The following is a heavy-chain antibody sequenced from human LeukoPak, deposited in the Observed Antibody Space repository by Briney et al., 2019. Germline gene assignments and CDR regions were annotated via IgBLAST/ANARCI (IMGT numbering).Heavy chain of an antibody. CDR3: AGGAN. V-gene: IGHV3-7*04. CDR2: INPDGSGK. CDR1: GFRFSGYW. Sequence: GGSLRLSCEASGFRFSGYWLNWVRQAPGQGLEWVANINPDGSGKYYVDSVKGRFTISRDDAKNSLYLQMNSLRAEDTAVYYCAGGANWGQGTPVTVSS. J-gene: IGHJ4*02.